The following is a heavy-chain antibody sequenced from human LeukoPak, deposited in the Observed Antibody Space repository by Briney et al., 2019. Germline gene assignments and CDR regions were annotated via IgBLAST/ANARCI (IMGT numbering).Heavy chain of an antibody. J-gene: IGHJ4*02. CDR3: ARASRDYYFDY. Sequence: PGGSLRLSCAASGFTFNNYAMSWVRQAPGKGLEWVSAVSGGGVSTYYADSVKGRFTISRDNSKNTLYLQMNGLRAEDTAVYYCARASRDYYFDYWGQGTLVTVSS. CDR1: GFTFNNYA. V-gene: IGHV3-23*01. CDR2: VSGGGVST. D-gene: IGHD2-2*01.